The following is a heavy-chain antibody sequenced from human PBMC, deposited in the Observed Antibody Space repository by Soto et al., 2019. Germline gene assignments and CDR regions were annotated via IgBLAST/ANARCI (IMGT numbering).Heavy chain of an antibody. V-gene: IGHV3-7*04. CDR1: GFTFSNFW. CDR2: IKPDGTEK. J-gene: IGHJ6*02. Sequence: EVQVVESGGDLVQPGGSLRLSCAASGFTFSNFWMTWVRQAPGKGLEWVANIKPDGTEKYYVDSVKGRFTVSRDNAKNQLDLQRNSLRVEDTSVYYCAGGRGLDVGGQGTTVTVSS. CDR3: AGGRGLDV.